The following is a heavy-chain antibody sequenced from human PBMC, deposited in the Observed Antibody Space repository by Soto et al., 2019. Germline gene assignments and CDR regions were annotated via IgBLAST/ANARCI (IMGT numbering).Heavy chain of an antibody. V-gene: IGHV3-30*18. CDR2: ISYDGSNK. J-gene: IGHJ6*02. CDR1: GFTFSSYG. Sequence: GGSLRLSCAASGFTFSSYGMHWVRQAPGKGLEWVAVISYDGSNKYYADSVKGRFTISRDNSKNTLYLQMNSLRAEDTAVYYCAKVSRGGGNRSVGYYYGMDVWGQGTTVTVSS. D-gene: IGHD2-21*02. CDR3: AKVSRGGGNRSVGYYYGMDV.